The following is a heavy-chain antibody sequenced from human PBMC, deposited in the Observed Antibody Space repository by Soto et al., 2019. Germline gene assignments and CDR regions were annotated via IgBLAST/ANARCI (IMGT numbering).Heavy chain of an antibody. J-gene: IGHJ4*02. Sequence: SETLSLTCTVSGGSISSYYGSWIRQPPGKGLEWIGYIYYSGSTNYNPSLKSRVTISVDTSRNQFSLKLSSVTAADTAVYYCARRGVATAIDYWGQGTLVTVSS. D-gene: IGHD5-12*01. CDR1: GGSISSYY. CDR3: ARRGVATAIDY. CDR2: IYYSGST. V-gene: IGHV4-59*08.